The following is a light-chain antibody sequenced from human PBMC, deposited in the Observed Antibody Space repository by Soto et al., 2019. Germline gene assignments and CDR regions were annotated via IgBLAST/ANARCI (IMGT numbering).Light chain of an antibody. Sequence: EIVLTQSPATLSLSPGERATLSCRASQSVSSYLAWYQQKPGQAPRLLIYVASNRATGIPARFSGSGSGTDFTLTISSLEPEDFAFYYCQQRSNWPTTFGQGTKVEIK. J-gene: IGKJ1*01. CDR2: VAS. CDR3: QQRSNWPTT. V-gene: IGKV3-11*01. CDR1: QSVSSY.